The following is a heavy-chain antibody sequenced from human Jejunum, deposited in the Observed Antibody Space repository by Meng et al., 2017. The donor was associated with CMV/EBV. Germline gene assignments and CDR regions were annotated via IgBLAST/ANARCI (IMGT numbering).Heavy chain of an antibody. CDR1: TSGVG. CDR3: AHRSPGYISGWDQGLFDY. CDR2: SYWDDDR. V-gene: IGHV2-5*02. J-gene: IGHJ4*02. Sequence: TSGVGGARISQNRGKAMEWLAVSYWDDDRRYRQTVRNRHTVTKDTSKNQVVLTMTNMDPVDTATYYCAHRSPGYISGWDQGLFDYWGQGTLVTVSS. D-gene: IGHD6-19*01.